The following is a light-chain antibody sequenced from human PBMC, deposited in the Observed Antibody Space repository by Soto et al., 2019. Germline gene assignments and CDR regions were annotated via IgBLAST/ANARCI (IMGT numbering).Light chain of an antibody. CDR2: GAS. V-gene: IGKV3-15*01. Sequence: EIVMTQSPATLSVSPGERATLSCRASQSVSNNLAWYQQKPGQAPRLLIYGASSRATGTPARFSGSGSGTEFTLTINSLEPEDFAVYYCQQRSNWPLTFGGGTKVDIK. J-gene: IGKJ4*01. CDR3: QQRSNWPLT. CDR1: QSVSNN.